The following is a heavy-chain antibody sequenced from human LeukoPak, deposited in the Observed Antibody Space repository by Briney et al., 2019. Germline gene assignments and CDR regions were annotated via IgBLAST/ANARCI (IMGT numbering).Heavy chain of an antibody. Sequence: SETLSLTCAVYGGSFSGYYWSWIRQPPGKGLEWIGEINHSGSTNYNPSLKSRVTISVDTSKNQFSLKLSSVTAADTAVNYCASGRGYDWTVGYWGQGTLVTVSS. V-gene: IGHV4-34*01. J-gene: IGHJ4*02. CDR2: INHSGST. D-gene: IGHD5-12*01. CDR1: GGSFSGYY. CDR3: ASGRGYDWTVGY.